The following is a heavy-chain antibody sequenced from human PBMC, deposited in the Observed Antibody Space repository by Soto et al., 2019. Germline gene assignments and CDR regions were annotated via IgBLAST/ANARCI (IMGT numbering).Heavy chain of an antibody. D-gene: IGHD6-19*01. Sequence: PGGSLRLSCVASGFSLANYPMNWVRQTPGKGLEWISYTSPRGETLYYAESVEGRFTISRDNGRNSLFLQMNSLRDEDTALYFCAKGPHTNVGWPYYFDSCGQG. V-gene: IGHV3-48*02. CDR3: AKGPHTNVGWPYYFDS. CDR2: TSPRGETL. CDR1: GFSLANYP. J-gene: IGHJ4*02.